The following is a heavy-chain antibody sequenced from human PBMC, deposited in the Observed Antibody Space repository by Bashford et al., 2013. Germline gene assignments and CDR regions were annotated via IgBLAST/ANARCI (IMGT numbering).Heavy chain of an antibody. CDR3: GRGEFLYAYNY. CDR1: GFTFSDYA. J-gene: IGHJ4*01. Sequence: GGSLRLSCAASGFTFSDYAMSWARHTPGKGLFWISQIYGDGTGISYADSVEGRFTISRDSAKSTVYLQINSLRVEDTAVYYCGRGEFLYAYNYSGLGTLVTVSS. V-gene: IGHV3-74*01. D-gene: IGHD3-16*01. CDR2: IYGDGTGI.